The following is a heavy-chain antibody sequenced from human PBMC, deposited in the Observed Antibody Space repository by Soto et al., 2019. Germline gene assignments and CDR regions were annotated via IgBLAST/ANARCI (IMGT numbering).Heavy chain of an antibody. Sequence: PSETLSLTCTVSGGSISSGGYYWSWIRQHPGKGLEWIGYIYYSGSTYYNPSLKSRVTISVDTSKNQFSLKLSSVTAADTAVYYCARRQIVGATDWFDPWGQGALVTVSS. CDR3: ARRQIVGATDWFDP. CDR1: GGSISSGGYY. D-gene: IGHD1-26*01. CDR2: IYYSGST. J-gene: IGHJ5*02. V-gene: IGHV4-31*03.